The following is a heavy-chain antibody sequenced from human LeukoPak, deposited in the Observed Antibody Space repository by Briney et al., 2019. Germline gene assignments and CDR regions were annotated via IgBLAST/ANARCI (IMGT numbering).Heavy chain of an antibody. Sequence: PSETLSLTCAVYGGSFSGYYWSWIRQPPGKGLEWIGEINHSGSTNYNPSLKSLVTISVDTSENQFSLKLSSVTAADTAVYYCARGLGYDFWSGYYAQDYWGQGTLVTVSS. CDR3: ARGLGYDFWSGYYAQDY. CDR2: INHSGST. J-gene: IGHJ4*02. CDR1: GGSFSGYY. V-gene: IGHV4-34*01. D-gene: IGHD3-3*01.